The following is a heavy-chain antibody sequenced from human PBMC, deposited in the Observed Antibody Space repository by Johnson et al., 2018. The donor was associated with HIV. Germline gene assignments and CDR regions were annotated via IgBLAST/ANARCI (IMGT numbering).Heavy chain of an antibody. CDR3: ARGRGLQFLEWPTGLWSAFDI. D-gene: IGHD3-3*01. CDR2: IASSDSPI. Sequence: QVQLVESGGGLVKPGGSLRLSCAASGFTFSDYYMSWIRQAPGKGLEWVSYIASSDSPIYYADSVKGRFTISRDKAKNSLYLQMNTLRAEDTAVYYCARGRGLQFLEWPTGLWSAFDIWGQVTMVTVSS. V-gene: IGHV3-11*04. CDR1: GFTFSDYY. J-gene: IGHJ3*02.